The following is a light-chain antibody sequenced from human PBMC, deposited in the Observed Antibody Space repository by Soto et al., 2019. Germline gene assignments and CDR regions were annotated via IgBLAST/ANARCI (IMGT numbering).Light chain of an antibody. Sequence: VLTQSPATLSLSPGERATLSCRASLNVNSYLAWYQQKPGQAPRLLIYAASSRATGIPDRFNGSGSGTDFTLTISRLEPEDFAVYYCQQYGSSSWTFGQGTKVDIK. CDR1: LNVNSY. CDR2: AAS. CDR3: QQYGSSSWT. V-gene: IGKV3-20*01. J-gene: IGKJ1*01.